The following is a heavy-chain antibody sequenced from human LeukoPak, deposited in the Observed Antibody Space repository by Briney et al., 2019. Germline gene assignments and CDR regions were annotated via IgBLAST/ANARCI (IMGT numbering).Heavy chain of an antibody. CDR3: ARSPADRLFYYDSNGHFDY. D-gene: IGHD3-22*01. V-gene: IGHV3-21*01. CDR1: GFSFSSYS. CDR2: ISSSGTYI. J-gene: IGHJ4*02. Sequence: GGSLRLSCEASGFSFSSYSMNWVRQAPGKGLDWVSSISSSGTYIYYADSVKGRFTISRDNAKNSLYLQMNSLRAEDTAVYYCARSPADRLFYYDSNGHFDYWGQGTLVTVSS.